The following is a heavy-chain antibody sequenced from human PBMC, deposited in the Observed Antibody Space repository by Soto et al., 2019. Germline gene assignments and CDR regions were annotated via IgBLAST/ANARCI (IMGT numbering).Heavy chain of an antibody. V-gene: IGHV4-59*01. CDR3: ASTGYSSGLTDGKTAGFDY. CDR2: IYYSGST. J-gene: IGHJ4*02. CDR1: GGSISSYY. Sequence: SETLSLTCTVSGGSISSYYWSWIRQPPGKGLEWIGYIYYSGSTNYNPSLKSRVTISVDTSKNQFSLKLSSVTAADTAVYYCASTGYSSGLTDGKTAGFDYWGQGTLVTVSS. D-gene: IGHD6-19*01.